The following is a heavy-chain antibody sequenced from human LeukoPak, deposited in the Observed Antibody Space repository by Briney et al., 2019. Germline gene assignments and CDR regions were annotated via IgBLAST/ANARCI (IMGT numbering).Heavy chain of an antibody. CDR3: ARPQIDLWLRGAFDT. Sequence: PGGSLRLSCAASGFTLSSYGMSWVRQAPGKGLEWVSTISGSGGRTYYADSVKGRFTISRDDSKNTLYLQMNSLRAEDTAMYYCARPQIDLWLRGAFDTWGQGTMVTVSS. V-gene: IGHV3-23*01. CDR1: GFTLSSYG. CDR2: ISGSGGRT. J-gene: IGHJ3*02. D-gene: IGHD5-18*01.